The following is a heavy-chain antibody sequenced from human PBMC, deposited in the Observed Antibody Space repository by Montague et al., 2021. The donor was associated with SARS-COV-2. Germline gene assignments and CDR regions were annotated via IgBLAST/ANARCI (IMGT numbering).Heavy chain of an antibody. Sequence: LVKPTHPLPLPCPFSGFSRSTSGMCVSWIRQPPRKALEWLARIDWDDDKYYSTSLKTRLTISKDNSKNQVVLTMTNMDPVDTATYYCARAYIAAAGLGLDYWGQGTLVRVSS. D-gene: IGHD6-13*01. CDR3: ARAYIAAAGLGLDY. CDR2: IDWDDDK. V-gene: IGHV2-70*11. CDR1: GFSRSTSGMC. J-gene: IGHJ4*02.